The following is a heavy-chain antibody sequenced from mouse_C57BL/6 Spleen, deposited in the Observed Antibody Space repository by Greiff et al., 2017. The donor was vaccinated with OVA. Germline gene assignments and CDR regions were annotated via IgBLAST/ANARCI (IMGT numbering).Heavy chain of an antibody. D-gene: IGHD2-3*01. V-gene: IGHV1-80*01. CDR3: ARKDGYSFAY. J-gene: IGHJ3*01. CDR2: IYPGDGDT. CDR1: GYAFSSYW. Sequence: QVQLKESGAELVKPGASVKISCKASGYAFSSYWMNWVQQRPGKGLEWIGQIYPGDGDTNYNGKFKGKATLTADKSSSTAYMQLSSLTSEDSAVYFCARKDGYSFAYWGQGTLVTVSA.